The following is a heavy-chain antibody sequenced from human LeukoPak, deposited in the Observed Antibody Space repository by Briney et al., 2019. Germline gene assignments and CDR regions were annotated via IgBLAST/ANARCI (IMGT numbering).Heavy chain of an antibody. CDR1: GYTFTSYG. CDR2: ISAYNGNT. V-gene: IGHV1-18*01. D-gene: IGHD6-13*01. Sequence: GASVKVSCKASGYTFTSYGISWVRQAPGQGLEWMGWISAYNGNTNYAQKLQGRVTITRDTSASTAYMELSSLRSEDTAVYYCARGPGGYSTSWYKDWGQGTLVTVSS. CDR3: ARGPGGYSTSWYKD. J-gene: IGHJ4*02.